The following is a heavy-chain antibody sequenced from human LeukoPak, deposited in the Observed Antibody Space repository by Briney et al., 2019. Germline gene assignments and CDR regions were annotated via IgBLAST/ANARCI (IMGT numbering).Heavy chain of an antibody. CDR2: IYYSGST. J-gene: IGHJ4*02. CDR1: GGSISSYY. D-gene: IGHD3-10*01. CDR3: ARGLSRGDYYGSGNDY. V-gene: IGHV4-59*01. Sequence: KPSETLSLXCTVSGGSISSYYWSWIRQPPGKGLEWIGYIYYSGSTNYNPSLKSRVTISVDTSKNQFSLKLNSVTAADTAVYYCARGLSRGDYYGSGNDYWGQGTLVTVSS.